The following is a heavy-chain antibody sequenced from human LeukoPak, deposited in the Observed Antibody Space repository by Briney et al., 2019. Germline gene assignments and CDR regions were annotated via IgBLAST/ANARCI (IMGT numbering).Heavy chain of an antibody. CDR1: GFTFSNYA. CDR2: ISGSGGST. J-gene: IGHJ4*02. V-gene: IGHV3-23*01. Sequence: GGSLRLSCAASGFTFSNYAMTWVRQAPGRGLEWVSAISGSGGSTHNADSVKGRFTISRDNAKNTLYLQMNSLRAEDTAVYYCARKRGYGPYYFDYWGQGTLVTVSS. D-gene: IGHD3-16*01. CDR3: ARKRGYGPYYFDY.